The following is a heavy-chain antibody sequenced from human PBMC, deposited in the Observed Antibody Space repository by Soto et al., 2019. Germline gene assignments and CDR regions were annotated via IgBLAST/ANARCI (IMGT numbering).Heavy chain of an antibody. CDR3: ARYCSGGRCSEGGLDF. J-gene: IGHJ4*02. V-gene: IGHV3-7*01. CDR2: IKYDESER. Sequence: DVHLAESGGGLVRPGGSLRLSCAVSGFSLSSHWMAWVRQAPGKGLEWVANIKYDESERYYVAPLKGRLTISKDNDKNSVYLQMDSLRVEDTAIYFCARYCSGGRCSEGGLDFWGQGTLVTVSS. D-gene: IGHD2-15*01. CDR1: GFSLSSHW.